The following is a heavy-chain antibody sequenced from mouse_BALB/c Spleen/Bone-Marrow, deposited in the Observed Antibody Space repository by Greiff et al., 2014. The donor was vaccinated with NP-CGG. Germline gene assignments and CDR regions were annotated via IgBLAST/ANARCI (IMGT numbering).Heavy chain of an antibody. Sequence: VQLQQSGPELEKPGASVKISCKASGYSFTGYNMHWVKQNNGKSLEWIGNIDPSYGGISYNQKFKGKATLTVDKSSNTAYMQLKSLTSEDSAVYYCAISIEYRPLDYWGQGTLVTVSA. J-gene: IGHJ3*01. V-gene: IGHV1-39*01. D-gene: IGHD2-14*01. CDR1: GYSFTGYN. CDR2: IDPSYGGI. CDR3: AISIEYRPLDY.